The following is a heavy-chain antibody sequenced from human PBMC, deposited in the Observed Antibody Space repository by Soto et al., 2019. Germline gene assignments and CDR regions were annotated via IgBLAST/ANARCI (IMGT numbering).Heavy chain of an antibody. Sequence: EVQLLESGGGLVQPGGSLRLSCAASGFTFNAYAMTWVRQAPGKGLEWVSAIGGSGGNRYYAASVRGRFTISRDNSKDTVDLQMNSPRVEDTAVYYCARVASDYINSVDHWGQGILVSVSS. CDR3: ARVASDYINSVDH. CDR2: IGGSGGNR. J-gene: IGHJ4*02. V-gene: IGHV3-23*01. CDR1: GFTFNAYA. D-gene: IGHD4-4*01.